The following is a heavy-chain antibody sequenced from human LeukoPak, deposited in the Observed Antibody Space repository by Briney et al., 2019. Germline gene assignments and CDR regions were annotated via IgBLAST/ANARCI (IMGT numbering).Heavy chain of an antibody. CDR2: ISGSGGGT. CDR3: AKLLFSNDLKYSSSWYEGYFDY. CDR1: GFTFSSYA. D-gene: IGHD6-13*01. J-gene: IGHJ4*02. Sequence: GGSLRLSCAASGFTFSSYAMSWVRQAPGKGLEWVSAISGSGGGTYYADSVKGRFTISGDNSKNTLYLQMNSLRAEDTAVYYCAKLLFSNDLKYSSSWYEGYFDYWGQGTLVTVSS. V-gene: IGHV3-23*01.